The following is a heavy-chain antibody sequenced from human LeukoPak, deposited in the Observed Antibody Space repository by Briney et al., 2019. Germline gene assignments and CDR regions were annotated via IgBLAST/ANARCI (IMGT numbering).Heavy chain of an antibody. D-gene: IGHD2-2*01. CDR2: ISWNSGSI. V-gene: IGHV3-9*01. CDR1: GFTFDDYA. J-gene: IGHJ6*02. CDR3: AKDKGCSSTSCTVYYYGMNV. Sequence: SLRLSCAASGFTFDDYAMHWVRQAPGKGLEWVSGISWNSGSIGYADSVKGRFTISRDNAKNSLYLQMNSLRAEDTALYYCAKDKGCSSTSCTVYYYGMNVWGQGTTVTVSS.